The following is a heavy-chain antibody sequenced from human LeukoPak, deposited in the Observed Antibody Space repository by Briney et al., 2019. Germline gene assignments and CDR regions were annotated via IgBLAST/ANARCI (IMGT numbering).Heavy chain of an antibody. D-gene: IGHD3-22*01. Sequence: SETLSLTCTVSGGSISSGSYYWSWIRQPAGKGLEWIGRIYTIGSTNYNPFLKSRVTISVDTSKNQFSLKLSSVTAADTAVYYCARAWGIVVAYDAFDIWGQGTMVTVSS. J-gene: IGHJ3*02. CDR1: GGSISSGSYY. V-gene: IGHV4-61*02. CDR2: IYTIGST. CDR3: ARAWGIVVAYDAFDI.